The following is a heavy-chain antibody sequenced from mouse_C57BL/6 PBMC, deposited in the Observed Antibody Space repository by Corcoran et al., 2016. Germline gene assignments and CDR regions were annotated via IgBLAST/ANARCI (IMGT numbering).Heavy chain of an antibody. D-gene: IGHD1-1*01. J-gene: IGHJ3*01. CDR3: AKIGGYGSSYGWFAY. Sequence: QVQLQQSGPELVKPGASVKISCKASGYSFTSYYIHWVKQRPGQGLEWIGWIYPGSGNTKYNEKFKGKATLTADTSSSTAYMQLSSLTSEDSAVYYCAKIGGYGSSYGWFAYWGQGTLVTVYA. V-gene: IGHV1-66*01. CDR1: GYSFTSYY. CDR2: IYPGSGNT.